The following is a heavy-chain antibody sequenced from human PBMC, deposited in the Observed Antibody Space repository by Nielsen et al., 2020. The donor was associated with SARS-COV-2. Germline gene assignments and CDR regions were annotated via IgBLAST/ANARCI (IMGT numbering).Heavy chain of an antibody. Sequence: GESLKISCAASGFTFSSYGMHWVRQAPGKGLEWVAVISYDGSNKYYADSVKGRFTISRDNSKNTLNLQMNSLRAEDTAVYYCARDGVVGSTNTFDVWGQGTVVTVSS. D-gene: IGHD1-26*01. V-gene: IGHV3-30*03. CDR1: GFTFSSYG. J-gene: IGHJ3*01. CDR2: ISYDGSNK. CDR3: ARDGVVGSTNTFDV.